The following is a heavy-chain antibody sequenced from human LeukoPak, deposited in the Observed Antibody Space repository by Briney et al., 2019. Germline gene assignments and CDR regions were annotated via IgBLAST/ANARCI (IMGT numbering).Heavy chain of an antibody. CDR2: INAGNGNT. CDR3: ARDHNYYGSGSYWVWFDP. D-gene: IGHD3-10*01. CDR1: GYTFTSYA. J-gene: IGHJ5*02. Sequence: AASVKVSCKASGYTFTSYAMHWVRQAPGQRLEWMGWINAGNGNTKYSQKFQGRVTITRDTSASTAYMELSSLRSEDTAVYYCARDHNYYGSGSYWVWFDPWGQGTLVTVPS. V-gene: IGHV1-3*01.